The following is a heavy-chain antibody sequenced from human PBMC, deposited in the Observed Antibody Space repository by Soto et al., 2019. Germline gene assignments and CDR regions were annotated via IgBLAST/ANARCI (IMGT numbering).Heavy chain of an antibody. CDR3: ARVLYGCNSGALDI. D-gene: IGHD2-8*01. V-gene: IGHV1-18*01. CDR1: GYNFILHG. CDR2: ISSYSGNT. Sequence: QAQLVQSVAEEKKVGASVKVSCKASGYNFILHGISWVRQAPGQGLEWMGRISSYSGNTDYAQNIQGRVTMTTDTWTGTVYMDLRSLTSGGTVMYYCARVLYGCNSGALDIWGQETMVTVSS. J-gene: IGHJ3*02.